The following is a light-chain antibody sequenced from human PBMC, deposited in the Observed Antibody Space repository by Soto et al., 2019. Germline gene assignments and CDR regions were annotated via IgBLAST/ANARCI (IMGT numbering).Light chain of an antibody. J-gene: IGLJ1*01. V-gene: IGLV1-40*01. CDR2: GNS. CDR1: SSNIGAGYD. CDR3: QSYDSSLSGHYV. Sequence: QAVVTQPPSVSGAPGQRVTISCTGSSSNIGAGYDVHWYQQLPGTAPKLLIYGNSNRPSGGPDRFSGSKSDTSSSLAITVLQAEDEANYCCQSYDSSLSGHYVFGTGTKLTVL.